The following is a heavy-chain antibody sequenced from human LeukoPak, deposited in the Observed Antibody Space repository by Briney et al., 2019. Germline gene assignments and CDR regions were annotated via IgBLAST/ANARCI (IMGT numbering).Heavy chain of an antibody. CDR1: GFSFNSNM. CDR2: IMSGGRTT. CDR3: ARDPGTRSHDWYFDL. V-gene: IGHV3-74*01. Sequence: GGSLRLSCTGSGFSFNSNMMHWVRQDAGGGLVWVSRIMSGGRTTSYADSVKGRFASSRDNAKNTVYLQMNSLRVEDTAIYYCARDPGTRSHDWYFDLWGRGTQVTVSS. J-gene: IGHJ2*01. D-gene: IGHD1-1*01.